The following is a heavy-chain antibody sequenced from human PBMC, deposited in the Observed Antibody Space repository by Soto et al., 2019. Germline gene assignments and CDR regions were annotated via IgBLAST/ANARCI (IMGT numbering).Heavy chain of an antibody. CDR3: ARETYGDPFDY. CDR2: ISYDGSNK. J-gene: IGHJ4*02. V-gene: IGHV3-30*03. Sequence: GGSLRLSCAASGFTFSSYCMHWVRQAPGKGLEWVAVISYDGSNKYYADSVKGRFTISRDNAKNSLYLQMNSLRAEDTAIYYCARETYGDPFDYWGQGTLLTVSS. CDR1: GFTFSSYC. D-gene: IGHD4-17*01.